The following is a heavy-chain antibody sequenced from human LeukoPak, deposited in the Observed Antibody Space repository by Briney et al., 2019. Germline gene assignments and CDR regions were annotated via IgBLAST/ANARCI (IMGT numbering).Heavy chain of an antibody. Sequence: GGSLRLSCAASGFTFDDYGMSWVRQAPGKGLEWVSRINWNGGRTGYADSVKGRFTISRDNAKNSLFLQMNSLRAEDTAVYYCARDIAAAGFFDYWGQGTLVTVSS. V-gene: IGHV3-20*04. D-gene: IGHD6-13*01. CDR2: INWNGGRT. J-gene: IGHJ4*02. CDR1: GFTFDDYG. CDR3: ARDIAAAGFFDY.